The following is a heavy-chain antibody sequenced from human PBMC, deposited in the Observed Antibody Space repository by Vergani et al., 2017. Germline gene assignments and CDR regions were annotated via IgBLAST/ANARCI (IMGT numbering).Heavy chain of an antibody. Sequence: QVQLQQWGAGLLKPSETLSLTCAVYGGSFSGYYWSWIRQPPGKGLEWIGEINHSGSTNYNPSLKSRVTISVDTSKNQFSLKLSSVTAADTAVYYCARGPLGSGRNWGQGTLVTVSS. V-gene: IGHV4-34*01. CDR3: ARGPLGSGRN. J-gene: IGHJ4*02. CDR2: INHSGST. D-gene: IGHD3-10*01. CDR1: GGSFSGYY.